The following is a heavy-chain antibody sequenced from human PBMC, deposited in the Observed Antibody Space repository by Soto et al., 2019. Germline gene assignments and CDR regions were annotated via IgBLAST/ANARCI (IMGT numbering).Heavy chain of an antibody. J-gene: IGHJ5*01. CDR3: ARVRQGCSANNCYLDP. V-gene: IGHV4-4*02. Sequence: QVHLQESGPGLVAPSGTLSLTCTLSGGSVRAPDWWNWVRQSPDKGLEWIAEVHISGHSNYNPSLRSRVSVSIDSSKKQFHLNLNSVTAADTAIYYFARVRQGCSANNCYLDPCGQGTHVTISS. D-gene: IGHD1-1*01. CDR1: GGSVRAPDW. CDR2: VHISGHS.